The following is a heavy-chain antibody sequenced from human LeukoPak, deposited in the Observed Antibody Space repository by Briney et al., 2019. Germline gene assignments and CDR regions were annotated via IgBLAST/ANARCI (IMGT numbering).Heavy chain of an antibody. CDR1: DASISSYY. Sequence: SETLSLTCTVSDASISSYYWSWIRQPPGKGLEWIGYIYYTGSTNYNPSLKSRVTISLDTSKNQFSLKLNSVTAADTAVYYCAKIDSSGSYWGQGTLVTVSS. CDR3: AKIDSSGSY. CDR2: IYYTGST. J-gene: IGHJ4*02. D-gene: IGHD6-19*01. V-gene: IGHV4-59*12.